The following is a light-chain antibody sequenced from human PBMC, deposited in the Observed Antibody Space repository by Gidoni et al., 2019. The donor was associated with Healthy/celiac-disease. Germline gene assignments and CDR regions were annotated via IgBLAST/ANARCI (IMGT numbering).Light chain of an antibody. CDR2: SNN. J-gene: IGLJ3*02. CDR3: AAWDDSLNGHWV. CDR1: SSNIGSNT. Sequence: QSVRTQPPSASGTPGQRGTISCSGSSSNIGSNTVNWYQQLPGTAPKLLIYSNNQRPSGVPDRFSGSKSGTSASLAISGLQSEDEADYYCAAWDDSLNGHWVFGGGTKLTVL. V-gene: IGLV1-44*01.